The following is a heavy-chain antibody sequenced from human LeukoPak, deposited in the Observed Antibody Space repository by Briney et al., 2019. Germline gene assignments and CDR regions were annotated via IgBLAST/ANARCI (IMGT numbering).Heavy chain of an antibody. V-gene: IGHV5-51*01. D-gene: IGHD2-15*01. Sequence: GESLKISCKASGYTFTSYWIGWVRQMPGKGLEWMGLIYPGDSDTRYSPSFQGQVTISADKSISTAYLQWSSLKASDTAMYYCVIPARCSGGSCYSRDAFDIWGLGTMVIVSS. CDR2: IYPGDSDT. CDR1: GYTFTSYW. CDR3: VIPARCSGGSCYSRDAFDI. J-gene: IGHJ3*02.